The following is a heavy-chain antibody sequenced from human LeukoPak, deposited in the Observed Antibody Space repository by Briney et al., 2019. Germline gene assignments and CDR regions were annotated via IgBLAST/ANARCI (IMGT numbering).Heavy chain of an antibody. Sequence: SETLSFTCTVSGGSISSSSYYWGWIRQPPGKGLEWIGSIYYSGSTYYNPSLKSRVTISVDTSKNQFSLKLSSVTAADTAVYYCARHTVVPAAPDHFDYWGQGTLVTVSS. CDR1: GGSISSSSYY. CDR2: IYYSGST. CDR3: ARHTVVPAAPDHFDY. D-gene: IGHD2-2*01. V-gene: IGHV4-39*01. J-gene: IGHJ4*02.